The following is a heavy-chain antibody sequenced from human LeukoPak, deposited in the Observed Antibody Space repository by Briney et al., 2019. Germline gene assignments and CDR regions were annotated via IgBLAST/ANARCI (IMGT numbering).Heavy chain of an antibody. D-gene: IGHD5-12*01. Sequence: GGSLRLSCAVSGVTITTYAMNWVRQAPGKGLEWISYISGRGTTLYYADSVKGRFTISRDTAKNSLYLQMNALRVEDTAVYYCASGGGLSGYLYWGQGTLVTVSS. V-gene: IGHV3-48*03. CDR2: ISGRGTTL. J-gene: IGHJ4*02. CDR3: ASGGGLSGYLY. CDR1: GVTITTYA.